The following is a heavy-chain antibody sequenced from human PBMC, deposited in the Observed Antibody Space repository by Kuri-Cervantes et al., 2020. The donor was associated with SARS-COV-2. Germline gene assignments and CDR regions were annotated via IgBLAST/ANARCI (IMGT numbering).Heavy chain of an antibody. Sequence: ASVKVSCKASGYTFTSYDLNWVRQATGQGLEWMGWMNPNSGNTGYAQKFQGRVTMTRNTSISTAYMELSSLRSEDTAVYYCAKEYSYGPFFDYWGQGTLVTVSS. CDR3: AKEYSYGPFFDY. D-gene: IGHD5-18*01. CDR1: GYTFTSYD. J-gene: IGHJ4*02. CDR2: MNPNSGNT. V-gene: IGHV1-8*01.